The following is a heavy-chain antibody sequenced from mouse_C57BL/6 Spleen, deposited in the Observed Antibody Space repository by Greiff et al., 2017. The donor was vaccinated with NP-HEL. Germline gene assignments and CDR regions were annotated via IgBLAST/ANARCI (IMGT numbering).Heavy chain of an antibody. V-gene: IGHV5-6*01. CDR1: GFTFSSYG. Sequence: EVKLMESGGDLVKPGGSLKLSCAASGFTFSSYGMSWVRQTPDKRLEWVATISSGGSYTYYPDSVKGRFTISRDNAKNTLYLQMSSLKSEDTAMYYCARHNDGSHYFDYWGQGTTLTVSS. D-gene: IGHD2-3*01. J-gene: IGHJ2*01. CDR3: ARHNDGSHYFDY. CDR2: ISSGGSYT.